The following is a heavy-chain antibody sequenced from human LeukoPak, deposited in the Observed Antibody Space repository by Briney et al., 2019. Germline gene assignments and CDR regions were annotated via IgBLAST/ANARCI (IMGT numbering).Heavy chain of an antibody. CDR2: ISSSSVI. Sequence: GGSLRLSCVASRFTFKTYSMIWVRQAPRKGLEWISYISSSSVIHYADSVKGRFTISRDNAKGSLYLQMNRLRVEDSAVYYCATAPQGGNDYMDVWGKGATVTAS. CDR1: RFTFKTYS. D-gene: IGHD3-16*01. V-gene: IGHV3-48*04. CDR3: ATAPQGGNDYMDV. J-gene: IGHJ6*03.